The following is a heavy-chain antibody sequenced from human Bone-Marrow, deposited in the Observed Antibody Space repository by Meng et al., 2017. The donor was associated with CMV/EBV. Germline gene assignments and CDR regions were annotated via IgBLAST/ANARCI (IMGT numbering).Heavy chain of an antibody. Sequence: SVKVSCKASGGTFSSYAISWVRQAPGQGLEWMGGIIPIFGTANYAQKFQGRVTITTDESTSTAYMELSSLRSEDTAVYYCARQAGAIVVVPAAIAPYDAIDIWAQGTMVTVPS. V-gene: IGHV1-69*05. CDR3: ARQAGAIVVVPAAIAPYDAIDI. CDR1: GGTFSSYA. D-gene: IGHD2-2*02. J-gene: IGHJ3*02. CDR2: IIPIFGTA.